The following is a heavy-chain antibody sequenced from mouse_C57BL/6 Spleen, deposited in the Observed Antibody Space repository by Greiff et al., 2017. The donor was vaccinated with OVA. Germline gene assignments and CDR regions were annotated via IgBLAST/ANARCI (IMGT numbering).Heavy chain of an antibody. CDR2: IDPSDSYT. V-gene: IGHV1-50*01. CDR1: GYTFTSYW. D-gene: IGHD2-2*01. CDR3: ARLDGYGFAY. Sequence: VQLQQPGAELVKPGASVKLSCKASGYTFTSYWMQWVKQRPGQGLEWIGEIDPSDSYTNYNQKFKGKATLTVDTSSSTAYMQLSSLTSEDSAVYYCARLDGYGFAYWGQGTLVTVSA. J-gene: IGHJ3*01.